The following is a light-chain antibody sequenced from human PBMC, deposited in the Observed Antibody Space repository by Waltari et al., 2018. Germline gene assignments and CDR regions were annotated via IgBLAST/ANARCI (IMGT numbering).Light chain of an antibody. CDR3: QQYYSTPHT. CDR1: QSVLYSSNKNNY. J-gene: IGKJ2*01. CDR2: LAS. Sequence: DIVMTQSPDSLPVSLGGRAPINCKSRQSVLYSSNKNNYLAWFHQKPGQPPKLLIYLASARGSGVPDRFSGSGSVTDFTLTISSLQAEDVAVYYCQQYYSTPHTFGQGTKLEIK. V-gene: IGKV4-1*01.